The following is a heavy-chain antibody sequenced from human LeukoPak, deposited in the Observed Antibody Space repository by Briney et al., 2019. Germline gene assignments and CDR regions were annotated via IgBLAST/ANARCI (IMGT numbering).Heavy chain of an antibody. Sequence: SDTLSLTCAVYGGSFSGYYWSWIRQPPGKGLEWIGEINHSGSTNYNPPLTSRVTISVDTSKNQFSLKLSSVPAADTAVYYCARGRGWHWFDPWGQGTLVTVSS. J-gene: IGHJ5*02. V-gene: IGHV4-34*01. CDR3: ARGRGWHWFDP. D-gene: IGHD2-15*01. CDR1: GGSFSGYY. CDR2: INHSGST.